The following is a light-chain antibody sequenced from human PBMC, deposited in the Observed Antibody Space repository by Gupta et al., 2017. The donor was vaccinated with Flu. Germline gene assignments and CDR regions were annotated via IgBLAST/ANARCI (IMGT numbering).Light chain of an antibody. V-gene: IGLV3-10*01. CDR2: DYT. CDR3: YSTDNSGNHRGV. Sequence: SSDLTQPPSVSLSPGQTARITRFGDDLQKNYAYWYQQKSGQAPALVLYDYTKRPSGIPERFSGSSSGTMATLTISGAQVQDEADYYCYSTDNSGNHRGVFGTGTKVTVL. J-gene: IGLJ1*01. CDR1: DLQKNY.